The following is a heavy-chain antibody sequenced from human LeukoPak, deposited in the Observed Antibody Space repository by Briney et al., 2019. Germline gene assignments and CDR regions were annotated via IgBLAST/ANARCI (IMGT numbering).Heavy chain of an antibody. D-gene: IGHD3-16*02. V-gene: IGHV3-48*04. Sequence: GGSLRLSCAASGFTFSSYSMNWVRQAPGKGLEWVSYISSSSSTIYYADSVKGRFTISRDNAKNSLYLQMNSLRAEDTAVYYCARDKGDYVWGSYHTDYWGQGTLVTVSS. CDR3: ARDKGDYVWGSYHTDY. CDR2: ISSSSSTI. CDR1: GFTFSSYS. J-gene: IGHJ4*02.